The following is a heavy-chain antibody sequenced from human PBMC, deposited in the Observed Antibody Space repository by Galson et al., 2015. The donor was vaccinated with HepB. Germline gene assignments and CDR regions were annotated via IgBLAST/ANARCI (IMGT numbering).Heavy chain of an antibody. CDR1: GFTFSSYG. CDR3: AKDLGGGDCYLVGRLTYCYYYGMDV. V-gene: IGHV3-30*18. J-gene: IGHJ6*02. CDR2: ISYDGSNK. Sequence: SLRLSCAASGFTFSSYGMHWVRQAPGKGLEWVAVISYDGSNKYYADSVKGRFTISRDNSKNTLYLQMNSLRAEDTAVYYCAKDLGGGDCYLVGRLTYCYYYGMDVWGQGTTVTVSS. D-gene: IGHD2-21*02.